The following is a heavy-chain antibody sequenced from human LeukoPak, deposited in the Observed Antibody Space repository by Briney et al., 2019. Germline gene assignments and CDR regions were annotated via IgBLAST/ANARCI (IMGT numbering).Heavy chain of an antibody. CDR3: ARDTGSYLDY. J-gene: IGHJ4*02. Sequence: VASVKVSCKASGGTFSSYAISWVRQAPGQGLEWMGGIIPIFGTANYAQKFQGRVTITTDESTSTAYMELSSLRSEDTAVYYCARDTGSYLDYWGQGTLVTVSS. V-gene: IGHV1-69*05. CDR2: IIPIFGTA. D-gene: IGHD3-10*01. CDR1: GGTFSSYA.